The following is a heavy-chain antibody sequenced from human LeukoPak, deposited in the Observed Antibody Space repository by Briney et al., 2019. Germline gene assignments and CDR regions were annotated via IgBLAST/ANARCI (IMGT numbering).Heavy chain of an antibody. Sequence: ASVKVSCKASGYTFTNYYMHWVRQAPGQGLEWMGVINPSGGSTSYAQKFQGRVTMTRDTSTSTVYMELSSLRSEDTAVYYCARDPHMRGTYYYDSSEMGAFDIWGQGTMVTVSS. J-gene: IGHJ3*02. CDR1: GYTFTNYY. V-gene: IGHV1-46*01. CDR3: ARDPHMRGTYYYDSSEMGAFDI. CDR2: INPSGGST. D-gene: IGHD3-22*01.